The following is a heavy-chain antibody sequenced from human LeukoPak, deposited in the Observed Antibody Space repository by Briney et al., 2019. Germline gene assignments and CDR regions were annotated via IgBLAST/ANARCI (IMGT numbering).Heavy chain of an antibody. CDR2: ISFDGSNK. CDR3: TGYNWFDP. V-gene: IGHV3-30-3*01. CDR1: GFTFSRYG. Sequence: SGRSLRLSCAASGFTFSRYGLHWVRQAPGKGLEWVAVISFDGSNKYYADSVKGRFTISRDNSKNTLYLQMNSPRVEDTAVYSCTGYNWFDPWGQGTLVTVSS. D-gene: IGHD1-14*01. J-gene: IGHJ5*02.